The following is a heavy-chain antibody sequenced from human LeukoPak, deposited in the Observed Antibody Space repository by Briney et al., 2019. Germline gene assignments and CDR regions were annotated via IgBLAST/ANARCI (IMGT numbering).Heavy chain of an antibody. J-gene: IGHJ4*02. V-gene: IGHV3-23*01. Sequence: GGSLRLSCAASGFTFSSYGMHWVRQTPGKGLEWVSAISGGGDITYYADSVTGRFTISRDNSKDTLFLQMHSLRPGDTAVYYCVREDTPATANYWGQGTLVTISS. CDR3: VREDTPATANY. CDR1: GFTFSSYG. CDR2: ISGGGDIT. D-gene: IGHD2-21*02.